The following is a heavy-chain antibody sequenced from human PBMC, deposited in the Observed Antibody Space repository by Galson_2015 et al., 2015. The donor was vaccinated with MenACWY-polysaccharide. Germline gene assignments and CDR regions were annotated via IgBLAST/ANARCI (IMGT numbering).Heavy chain of an antibody. CDR3: ERINSGWSSDFDY. J-gene: IGHJ4*02. CDR1: GVRVSWTSGS. Sequence: CAISGVRVSWTSGSWQWVRLAPSGGREWLGGTYYSSQWYSYYGSSVKGLITINPDTSKNQLSLQLSTVNPEDAAVYYCERINSGWSSDFDYWGQGTLVTVSS. V-gene: IGHV6-1*01. D-gene: IGHD2-15*01. CDR2: TYYSSQWYS.